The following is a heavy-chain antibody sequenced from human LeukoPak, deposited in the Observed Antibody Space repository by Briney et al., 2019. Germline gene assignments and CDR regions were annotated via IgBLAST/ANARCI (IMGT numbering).Heavy chain of an antibody. CDR1: GFTFSSYW. J-gene: IGHJ4*02. V-gene: IGHV3-7*03. Sequence: PGGSLRLSCAASGFTFSSYWMSWVRQAPGKGLEWVANIKQDGSEKYYVDSVKGRFTISRDNAKNSLYLQMDSLRAEDTAVYYCARDLKGFSGYSGYWGQGTLVTVSS. CDR2: IKQDGSEK. D-gene: IGHD3-9*01. CDR3: ARDLKGFSGYSGY.